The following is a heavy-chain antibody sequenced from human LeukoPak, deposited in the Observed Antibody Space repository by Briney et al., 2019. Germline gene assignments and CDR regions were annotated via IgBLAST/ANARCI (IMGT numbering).Heavy chain of an antibody. J-gene: IGHJ4*02. Sequence: PSETLSLTCAVYGGSFSGYYWSWIRQPPGKGLEWIGEINHSGSTNYNPSLKSRVTISVDTSKNQFSLKLSSVTAADTAVYYCATQPRGVTTELIWGQGTLVTVSS. D-gene: IGHD4-11*01. CDR3: ATQPRGVTTELI. CDR2: INHSGST. CDR1: GGSFSGYY. V-gene: IGHV4-34*01.